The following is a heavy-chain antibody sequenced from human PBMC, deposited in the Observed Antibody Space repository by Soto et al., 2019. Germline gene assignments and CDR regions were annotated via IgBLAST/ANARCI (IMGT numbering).Heavy chain of an antibody. CDR1: GGSISSSSYY. Sequence: SETLSLTCTVSGGSISSSSYYWGWIRQPPGKGLEWIGSIYYSGSTYYNPSLKSRVTISVDTSKNQFSLKLSSVTAADTAVYYCARSIQYYYGSGSYPSGVDYWGQGTLVTVSS. CDR3: ARSIQYYYGSGSYPSGVDY. J-gene: IGHJ4*02. V-gene: IGHV4-39*01. D-gene: IGHD3-10*01. CDR2: IYYSGST.